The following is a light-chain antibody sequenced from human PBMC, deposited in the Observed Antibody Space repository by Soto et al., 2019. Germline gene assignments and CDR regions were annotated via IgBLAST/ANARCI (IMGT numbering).Light chain of an antibody. CDR3: QQYGSSGT. CDR1: QSVSNNY. V-gene: IGKV3-20*01. J-gene: IGKJ1*01. Sequence: EIVLTQSPGTLSLSPVERATFSCRASQSVSNNYLAWYQQKPGQAPRLLIYGASNRATGIPDRFSGGGSGTDFTLTISRLEPEDFAVYYCQQYGSSGTFGQGTKVDIK. CDR2: GAS.